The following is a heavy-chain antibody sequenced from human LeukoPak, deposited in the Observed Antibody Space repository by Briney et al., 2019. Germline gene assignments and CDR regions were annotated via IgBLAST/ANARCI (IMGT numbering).Heavy chain of an antibody. V-gene: IGHV3-53*01. CDR2: IYSGGST. D-gene: IGHD2-21*02. CDR3: GRSLTSLRLTD. Sequence: GGSLRLSCAASGFTVSNNYMSWVRQAPGKGLEWVSVIYSGGSTYYADSVKGRFTISRDNSRNTLLLQLNSLRADDTAIYYCGRSLTSLRLTDWGQGTLVAVSS. J-gene: IGHJ4*02. CDR1: GFTVSNNY.